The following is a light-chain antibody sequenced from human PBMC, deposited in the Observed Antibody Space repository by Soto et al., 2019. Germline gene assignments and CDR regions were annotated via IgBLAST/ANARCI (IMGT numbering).Light chain of an antibody. CDR2: AAS. CDR1: HDIRSD. J-gene: IGKJ3*01. CDR3: LQHNSYPFT. V-gene: IGKV1-17*01. Sequence: DIQMTQSPSSLSASVGDRVTITCRTSHDIRSDLGWFQQKPGKDPKRLIYAASTLQSGVPSRFSGSRSGTEFTLTISSLQPEDFATYYCLQHNSYPFTFGPGTKVDIK.